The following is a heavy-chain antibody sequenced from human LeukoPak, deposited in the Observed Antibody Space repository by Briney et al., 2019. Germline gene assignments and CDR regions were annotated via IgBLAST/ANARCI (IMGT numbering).Heavy chain of an antibody. Sequence: GGSLRLSCTASGFVFGDYAMHWVRQAPGKALEWVSGITWNSGTIDYADSVKGRFTISRDNAKNSLHLQMNSLRGEDTALYYCAKDIRQRGGPYSSVQPSGQWGQGTLVTVSS. J-gene: IGHJ4*02. CDR2: ITWNSGTI. CDR3: AKDIRQRGGPYSSVQPSGQ. CDR1: GFVFGDYA. V-gene: IGHV3-9*01. D-gene: IGHD6-25*01.